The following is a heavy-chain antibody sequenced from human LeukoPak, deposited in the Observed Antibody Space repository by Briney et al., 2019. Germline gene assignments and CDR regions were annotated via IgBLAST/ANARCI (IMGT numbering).Heavy chain of an antibody. CDR2: IGSSNSYI. CDR3: VRRATTERGHSYGLDY. Sequence: PGGSLRLSCEVSGFTFSSYHMNWVRQAPGKGLEWVSSIGSSNSYIYYTDSMTGRFTISRDNAKNSLYLQMNSLRAEDTAMYYCVRRATTERGHSYGLDYWGQGTLVTVSS. CDR1: GFTFSSYH. J-gene: IGHJ4*02. D-gene: IGHD5-18*01. V-gene: IGHV3-21*01.